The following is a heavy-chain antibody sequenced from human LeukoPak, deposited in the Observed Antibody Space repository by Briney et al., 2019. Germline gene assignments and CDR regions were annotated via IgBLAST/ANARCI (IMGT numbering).Heavy chain of an antibody. D-gene: IGHD5-12*01. CDR3: ATGPYSGYSY. J-gene: IGHJ4*02. Sequence: SETLSLTCAVYGGSFSGYYWSWIRQPPGKGLEWIGEINHSGSTNYNPSLKSRVTISVDTSKNQFSLKLSSVTAADTAVYYCATGPYSGYSYWGQGTLVTVSS. V-gene: IGHV4-34*01. CDR2: INHSGST. CDR1: GGSFSGYY.